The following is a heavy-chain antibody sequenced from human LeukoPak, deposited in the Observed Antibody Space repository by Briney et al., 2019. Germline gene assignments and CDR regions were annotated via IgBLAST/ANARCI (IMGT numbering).Heavy chain of an antibody. CDR2: INPNSGGT. CDR3: ARVPIVGATPFDY. Sequence: ASVKVSCKASGYTFTGYYMHWVRQAPGHGLEWMGWINPNSGGTNYAQKFQGRVTMTRDTSISTAYMELSRLRSDDTAVYYCARVPIVGATPFDYWGQGTLVTVSS. D-gene: IGHD1-26*01. V-gene: IGHV1-2*02. CDR1: GYTFTGYY. J-gene: IGHJ4*02.